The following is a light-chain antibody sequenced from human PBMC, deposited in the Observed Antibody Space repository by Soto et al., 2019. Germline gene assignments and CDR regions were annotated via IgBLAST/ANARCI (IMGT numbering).Light chain of an antibody. CDR3: QQSYSTPRT. CDR1: LGISTW. Sequence: DILMTQSPSSVSASVGDRVIITCRASLGISTWLAWYQQKSGQAPKLLISAASSLQGGVPSRFSGSGSGTDFTLTISSLQPEDFATYYCQQSYSTPRTFGQGTKVDIK. V-gene: IGKV1-12*01. CDR2: AAS. J-gene: IGKJ1*01.